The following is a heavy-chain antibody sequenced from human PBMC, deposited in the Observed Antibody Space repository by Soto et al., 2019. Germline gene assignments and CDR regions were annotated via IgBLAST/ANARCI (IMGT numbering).Heavy chain of an antibody. CDR2: IYYSGST. J-gene: IGHJ6*02. CDR1: GGAMSSYY. CDR3: ARDSGRMYYDSWSGYDYGMDV. Sequence: PSETLSLTCSVSGGAMSSYYWSWIRQPPGKGLEWIGYIYYSGSTNYNPSLKSRVTISVDTSKNQFSLKLSSVTAADTAVYYCARDSGRMYYDSWSGYDYGMDVWGQGTTVTVSS. D-gene: IGHD3-3*01. V-gene: IGHV4-59*01.